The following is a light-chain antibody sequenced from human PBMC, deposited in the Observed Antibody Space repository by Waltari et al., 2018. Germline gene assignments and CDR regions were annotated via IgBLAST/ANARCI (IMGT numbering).Light chain of an antibody. J-gene: IGKJ1*01. CDR1: PNIRNS. CDR3: QHHSTWPPT. Sequence: EIVMTQSPATLSVSPGERATLSCRASPNIRNSLAWYQQKPGQAPRLLIPLASTRATGIPARFSGSGSGTQFSLTISSLQHEDFAIYYCQHHSTWPPTFGPGTRV. V-gene: IGKV3D-15*01. CDR2: LAS.